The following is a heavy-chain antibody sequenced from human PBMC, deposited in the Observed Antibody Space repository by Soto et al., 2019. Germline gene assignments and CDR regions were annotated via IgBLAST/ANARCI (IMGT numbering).Heavy chain of an antibody. J-gene: IGHJ4*02. CDR3: ARGSPAARPFDY. CDR2: TYYRSKWYN. Sequence: SQTLSLTCAISVDSVSSNSAASNLIRQSPSRGLEWLGRTYYRSKWYNDYAVSVKSRITINPDTSKNQFSLQLNSVTPEDTAVYYCARGSPAARPFDYWGQGTLVTVSS. CDR1: VDSVSSNSAA. V-gene: IGHV6-1*01. D-gene: IGHD6-6*01.